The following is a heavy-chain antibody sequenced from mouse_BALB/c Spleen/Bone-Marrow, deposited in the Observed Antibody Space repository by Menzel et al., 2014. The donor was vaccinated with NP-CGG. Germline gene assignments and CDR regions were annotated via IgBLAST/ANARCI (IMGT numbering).Heavy chain of an antibody. Sequence: QVQLQQPGAELVKPGASVKLSCKASGYTFTSYWMYWVKQRPGQGLEWIGEINPSNGRTDYNEKFRTKATLTVDSSSSTAYMQLSSLTSEDSAVYYCTSPQLGRDYWGQGTTPTVSS. CDR1: GYTFTSYW. CDR3: TSPQLGRDY. V-gene: IGHV1S81*02. J-gene: IGHJ2*01. D-gene: IGHD4-1*02. CDR2: INPSNGRT.